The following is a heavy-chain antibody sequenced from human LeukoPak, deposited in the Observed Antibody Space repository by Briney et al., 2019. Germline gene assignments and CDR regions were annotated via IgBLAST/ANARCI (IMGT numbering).Heavy chain of an antibody. D-gene: IGHD2-8*01. CDR1: GFTFSSYS. J-gene: IGHJ4*02. V-gene: IGHV3-21*01. CDR2: ISSSSSYI. CDR3: AGDDDRWRGLMED. Sequence: GGSLRLSCAASGFTFSSYSMNWVRQAPGKGLEWVSSISSSSSYIYYADSVKGRFTISRDNAKNSLYLQMNSLRAEDTAVYYCAGDDDRWRGLMEDWGQGTLVTVSS.